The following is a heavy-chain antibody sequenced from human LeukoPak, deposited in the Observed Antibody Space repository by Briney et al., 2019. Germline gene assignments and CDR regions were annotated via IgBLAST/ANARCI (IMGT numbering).Heavy chain of an antibody. CDR3: ARYSSRCWGDY. V-gene: IGHV5-10-1*01. CDR2: IHPEDSYT. Sequence: GGFLKISCVTSGYSFTNYWISWVRPMPGKGLGWVGTIHPEDSYTDYSPSFQGHVTISADKSIRTVYLQWSGLKASDNAMYYCARYSSRCWGDYWGQGTLVTVSS. J-gene: IGHJ4*02. CDR1: GYSFTNYW. D-gene: IGHD6-19*01.